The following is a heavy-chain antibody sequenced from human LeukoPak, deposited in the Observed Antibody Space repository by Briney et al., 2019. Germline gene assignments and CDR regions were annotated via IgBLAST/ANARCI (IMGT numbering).Heavy chain of an antibody. V-gene: IGHV3-23*01. CDR3: AREGDGYNYALGY. D-gene: IGHD5-18*01. CDR1: GFTFSSYA. CDR2: ISGSGGST. Sequence: GGSLRLSCAASGFTFSSYAMSWVRQAPGKELEWVSAISGSGGSTYYADSVKGRFTISRDNSKNTLYLQMNSLRAEDTAVYYCAREGDGYNYALGYWGQGTLVTVSS. J-gene: IGHJ4*02.